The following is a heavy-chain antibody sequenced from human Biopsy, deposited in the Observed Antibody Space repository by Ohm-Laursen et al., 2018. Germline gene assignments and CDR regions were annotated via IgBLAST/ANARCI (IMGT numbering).Heavy chain of an antibody. CDR2: INQAGTT. J-gene: IGHJ4*02. CDR3: GNEVHGRDY. CDR1: GKTFSDYQ. V-gene: IGHV4-34*08. D-gene: IGHD2-15*01. Sequence: ETLSLTCAVFGKTFSDYQWSWIRQPPGKGLEWIGQINQAGTTNYNPSLKSRVSISADASKYEFSLRLTSVTAADTAVYLCGNEVHGRDYWGLGAQVTVSS.